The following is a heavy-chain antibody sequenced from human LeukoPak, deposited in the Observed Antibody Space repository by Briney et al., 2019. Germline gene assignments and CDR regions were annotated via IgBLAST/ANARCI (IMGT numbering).Heavy chain of an antibody. CDR3: ARDASSGFDY. Sequence: SETLSPTCTVSGGSVSSGSYYWSWIRQPPGKGLEWIGYIYYSGSTNYNPSLKSRVTISVDTSKNQFSLKLSSVTAADTAVYYCARDASSGFDYWGQGTLVTVSS. CDR1: GGSVSSGSYY. V-gene: IGHV4-61*01. CDR2: IYYSGST. J-gene: IGHJ4*02. D-gene: IGHD6-19*01.